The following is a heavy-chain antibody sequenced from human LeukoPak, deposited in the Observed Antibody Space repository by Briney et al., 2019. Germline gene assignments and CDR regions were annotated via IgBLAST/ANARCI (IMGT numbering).Heavy chain of an antibody. V-gene: IGHV3-23*01. D-gene: IGHD6-13*01. J-gene: IGHJ4*02. Sequence: GGSLRLSCAASGFSFSGYAMSWVRQAPGKGLEWVSGISGSGATTYYVDSVRGRFTISRDNSRNTLYLQVNSLRAEDTALYYCVKARKGYSSSWFDYWGQGTLVTVSS. CDR1: GFSFSGYA. CDR3: VKARKGYSSSWFDY. CDR2: ISGSGATT.